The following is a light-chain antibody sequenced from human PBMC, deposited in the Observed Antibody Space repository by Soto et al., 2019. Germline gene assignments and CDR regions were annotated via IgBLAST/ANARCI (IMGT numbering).Light chain of an antibody. CDR1: QSVSSNY. CDR2: DAS. Sequence: EIVLTQSPCTLSLSPGERATLSCRASQSVSSNYLAWYQQKPGQPPRLLISDASNRATGIPDRFSGSGSGTDFTLTISGLEPEDFAVYYCQHYGRSPPSWTFGQGTKVEIK. J-gene: IGKJ1*01. CDR3: QHYGRSPPSWT. V-gene: IGKV3-20*01.